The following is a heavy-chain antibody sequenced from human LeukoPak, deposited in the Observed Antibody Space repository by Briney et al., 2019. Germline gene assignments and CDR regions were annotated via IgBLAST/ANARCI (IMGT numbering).Heavy chain of an antibody. V-gene: IGHV4-30-2*01. CDR2: IYHSGST. CDR3: ARGSPYYDFWSGPPHFDY. J-gene: IGHJ4*02. CDR1: GGSISSGGYS. D-gene: IGHD3-3*01. Sequence: SETLSLTCAVSGGSISSGGYSWSWIRQPPGKGLEWIGYIYHSGSTYYNPSLKSRVTISVDRSKNQFSLKLSSVTAADTAVYYCARGSPYYDFWSGPPHFDYWGQGTLVTVSS.